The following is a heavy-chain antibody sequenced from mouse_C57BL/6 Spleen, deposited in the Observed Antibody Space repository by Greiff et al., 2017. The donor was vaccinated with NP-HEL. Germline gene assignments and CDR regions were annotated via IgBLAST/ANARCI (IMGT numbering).Heavy chain of an antibody. Sequence: QVQLQQPGAELVRPGSSVKLSCKASGYTFTSYWMHWVKQRPIQGLEWIGNIDPSDSETHSNQKFKDKATLTVDKSSSTAYMQLSSLTSEDSAVYYCARRVYDYDDGGYARDYWGQGTSVTVSS. V-gene: IGHV1-52*01. CDR2: IDPSDSET. D-gene: IGHD2-4*01. CDR3: ARRVYDYDDGGYARDY. J-gene: IGHJ4*01. CDR1: GYTFTSYW.